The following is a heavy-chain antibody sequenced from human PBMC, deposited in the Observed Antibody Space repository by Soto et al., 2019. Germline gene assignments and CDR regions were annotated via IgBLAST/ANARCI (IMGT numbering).Heavy chain of an antibody. CDR2: ISGSGGST. J-gene: IGHJ4*02. CDR1: GFTFSSYA. CDR3: AKVSMITFGGAIPYFDY. Sequence: PGGSLRLSCAASGFTFSSYAMIWVRQAPGKGLEWVSAISGSGGSTYYADSVKGRFTISRDNSKNTLYLQMNSLRAEDTAVYYCAKVSMITFGGAIPYFDYWGQGTLVTVSS. D-gene: IGHD3-16*02. V-gene: IGHV3-23*01.